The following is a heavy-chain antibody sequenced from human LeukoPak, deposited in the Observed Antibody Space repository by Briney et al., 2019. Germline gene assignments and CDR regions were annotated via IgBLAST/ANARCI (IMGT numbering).Heavy chain of an antibody. V-gene: IGHV5-51*01. CDR1: GYSFPNYW. J-gene: IGHJ5*02. CDR3: STRAFSDTSPVA. D-gene: IGHD3-22*01. CDR2: INPGNSDI. Sequence: GESLKISCKGSGYSFPNYWIGWVRQMPGKGLEWMGIINPGNSDIVYTPSFQGQVSFSADKSTSTVFLQWGSLKASDSAMYYCSTRAFSDTSPVAWGQGTLVTVSS.